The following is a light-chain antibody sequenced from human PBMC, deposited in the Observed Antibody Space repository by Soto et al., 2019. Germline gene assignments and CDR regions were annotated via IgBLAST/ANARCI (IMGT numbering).Light chain of an antibody. CDR2: EVS. J-gene: IGLJ1*01. V-gene: IGLV2-14*01. CDR1: SSDVGDYNY. CDR3: SSYSSNTSLRYV. Sequence: ALTQPASVSGSPGQSITISCTGASSDVGDYNYVSWYQQNPGKAPKLMVYEVSNRPSGVSDRFSGSKSGNTASLTISGLQTEDEADYYCSSYSSNTSLRYVFGTGTKVTVL.